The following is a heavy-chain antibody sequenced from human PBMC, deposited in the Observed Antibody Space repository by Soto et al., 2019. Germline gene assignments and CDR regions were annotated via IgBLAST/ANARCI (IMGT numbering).Heavy chain of an antibody. CDR3: ARAGPRYCSGGRCYGPSIVV. CDR1: XGSFSGYY. CDR2: INHSGST. V-gene: IGHV4-34*01. J-gene: IGHJ6*04. Sequence: SETLSLTCAVYXGSFSGYYWSWIRQPPGKGLEWIGEINHSGSTNYNPSLKSRVTISVDTSKNQFSLKLSSVTAADTAVYYCARAGPRYCSGGRCYGPSIVVWGKGTIVTVSS. D-gene: IGHD2-15*01.